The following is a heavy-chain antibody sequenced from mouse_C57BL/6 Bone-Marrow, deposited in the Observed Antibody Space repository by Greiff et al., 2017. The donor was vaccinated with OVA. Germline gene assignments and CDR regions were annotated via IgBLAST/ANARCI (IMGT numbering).Heavy chain of an antibody. CDR3: ARWVADWYFDG. V-gene: IGHV1-82*01. CDR2: IYPGDGDT. D-gene: IGHD1-1*02. Sequence: LVESGPELVKPGASVKISCKASGYAFSSSWMNWVKQRPGKGLEWIGRIYPGDGDTNYNGKFKGKATLTADKSSSTAYMQLSSLTSEDSAVYCCARWVADWYFDGWGTGTTVTVSS. J-gene: IGHJ1*03. CDR1: GYAFSSSW.